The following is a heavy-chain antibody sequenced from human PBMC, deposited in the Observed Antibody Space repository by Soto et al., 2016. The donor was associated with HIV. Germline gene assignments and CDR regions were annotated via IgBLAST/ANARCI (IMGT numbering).Heavy chain of an antibody. Sequence: EMQLLESGGNLVQPGGSLRLSCAASGFSFSNSAMTWVRQAPGKGLEWVSGISGSGASIFYADSVKGRFTISRDNSKNILYLEMNSLRPEDTAVYFCAKDTWVGDLWTESHFDHWGQGTLVSVST. D-gene: IGHD1-26*01. V-gene: IGHV3-23*01. CDR2: ISGSGASI. J-gene: IGHJ4*02. CDR1: GFSFSNSA. CDR3: AKDTWVGDLWTESHFDH.